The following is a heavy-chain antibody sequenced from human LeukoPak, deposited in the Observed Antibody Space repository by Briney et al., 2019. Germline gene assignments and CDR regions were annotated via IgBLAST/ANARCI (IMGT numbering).Heavy chain of an antibody. J-gene: IGHJ4*02. Sequence: GASVKVSCKASGGSFSNYTISWLRQTPGQGLEWMGGIIPIFGTANYAQNFQGRVTITADKFTSTAYMELSSLRSEDTAVYYCARLSCCGGTCYSSRGNFDYWGQGTLVTVSS. CDR1: GGSFSNYT. D-gene: IGHD2-15*01. CDR2: IIPIFGTA. V-gene: IGHV1-69*06. CDR3: ARLSCCGGTCYSSRGNFDY.